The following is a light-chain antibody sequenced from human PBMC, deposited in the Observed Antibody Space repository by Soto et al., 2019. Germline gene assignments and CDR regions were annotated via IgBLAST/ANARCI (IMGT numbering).Light chain of an antibody. CDR2: GNS. J-gene: IGLJ2*01. CDR1: SSNIGAGYD. Sequence: QSVLTQPPSVSGALGQRVTISCTGSSSNIGAGYDVHWYQQLPGTAPKLLIYGNSNRPSGVPDRFSGSKSGTSASLAITGLQAEDEADYYCQSYDNSLSASVFGGGTKLTVL. V-gene: IGLV1-40*01. CDR3: QSYDNSLSASV.